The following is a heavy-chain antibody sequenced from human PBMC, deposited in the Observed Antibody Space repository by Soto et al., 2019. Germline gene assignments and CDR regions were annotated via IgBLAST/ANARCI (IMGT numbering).Heavy chain of an antibody. CDR3: AKDHRTGGTRVDY. CDR2: ISYDGSYS. Sequence: QVQLVESGGGVVQPGRSLRLSCVASGFSFRAHGMHWVRQAPGKGLEWVAVISYDGSYSYYADSVKGRFSISRDNWNNALYLQMSSLRPEDTAVYFCAKDHRTGGTRVDYWGQGPLVTVSS. CDR1: GFSFRAHG. J-gene: IGHJ4*02. V-gene: IGHV3-30*18. D-gene: IGHD2-8*02.